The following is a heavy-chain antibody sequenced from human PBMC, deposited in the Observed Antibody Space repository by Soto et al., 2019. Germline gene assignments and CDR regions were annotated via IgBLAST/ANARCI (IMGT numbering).Heavy chain of an antibody. Sequence: SETLSLTCTVSGGSISNNYWSWIRHPPGKKLEWIGFIYYSGITNYNPSLKSRVTISVDTSKNQFSLKLYSVTTADTAVYYCARPRGGGGPYDAIDIWGQGTMVTVSS. CDR2: IYYSGIT. CDR1: GGSISNNY. CDR3: ARPRGGGGPYDAIDI. V-gene: IGHV4-59*01. D-gene: IGHD3-16*01. J-gene: IGHJ3*02.